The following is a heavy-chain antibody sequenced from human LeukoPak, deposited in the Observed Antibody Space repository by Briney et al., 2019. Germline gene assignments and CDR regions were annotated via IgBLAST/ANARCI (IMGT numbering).Heavy chain of an antibody. D-gene: IGHD6-19*01. J-gene: IGHJ1*01. Sequence: PGGSLRLSCAASGFTFSSYSMNWVRQAPGKGLEWVSSISGSSGSTIYYADSVKGRFTISRDNAKNSLYLQMDSLRAEDTAVYCCARDGTSSGWYDGYLQHWGQGTLVTVSS. V-gene: IGHV3-48*04. CDR3: ARDGTSSGWYDGYLQH. CDR1: GFTFSSYS. CDR2: ISGSSGSTI.